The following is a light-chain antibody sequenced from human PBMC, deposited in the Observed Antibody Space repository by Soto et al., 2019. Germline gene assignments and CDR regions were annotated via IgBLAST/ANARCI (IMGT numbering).Light chain of an antibody. Sequence: EVVLTQSPGTLSFSPGERATLSCRASQSVSSSYLAWYQQKPGQAPRLLIYGASSRATGIPYRFSGSGSGTDFTLPISRLEPEDFAVYYCQQYGMSPRTFGQGTKVDIK. J-gene: IGKJ1*01. CDR2: GAS. CDR3: QQYGMSPRT. V-gene: IGKV3-20*01. CDR1: QSVSSSY.